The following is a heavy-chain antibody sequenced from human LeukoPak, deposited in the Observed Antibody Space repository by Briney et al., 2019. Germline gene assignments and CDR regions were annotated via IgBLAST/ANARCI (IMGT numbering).Heavy chain of an antibody. CDR2: IWCDGSNK. CDR3: ARGDTMVRGVIKSRDYYYYGMDV. D-gene: IGHD3-10*01. Sequence: GGSLRLSCAASGFTFSSYGMHWVRQAPGKGLEWVAVIWCDGSNKYYADSVKGRFTISRDNSKNTLYLQMNSLRAEDTAVYYCARGDTMVRGVIKSRDYYYYGMDVWGQGTTVTVSS. J-gene: IGHJ6*02. V-gene: IGHV3-33*01. CDR1: GFTFSSYG.